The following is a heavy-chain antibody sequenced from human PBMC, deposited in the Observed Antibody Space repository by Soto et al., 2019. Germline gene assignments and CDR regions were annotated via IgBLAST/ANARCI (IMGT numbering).Heavy chain of an antibody. CDR1: GFTFSSYW. J-gene: IGHJ5*01. D-gene: IGHD6-13*01. V-gene: IGHV3-74*01. CDR2: TNSDGSST. CDR3: TRDPAPAGWFDY. Sequence: GGSLRLSCAASGFTFSSYWMHWVRQAPGKGLVWVSRTNSDGSSTSYADSVRGRFTISRDNAKNTLYLQMNSLRGEDTAVYYCTRDPAPAGWFDYWGQGTLVTVSS.